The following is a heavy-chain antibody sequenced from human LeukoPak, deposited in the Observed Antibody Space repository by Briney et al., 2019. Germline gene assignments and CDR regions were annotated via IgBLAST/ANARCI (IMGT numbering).Heavy chain of an antibody. CDR1: GGSFSGYY. J-gene: IGHJ4*02. Sequence: SGTLSLTCAVYGGSFSGYYWSWIRQPPGKGLEWIGEINHSGSTNYNPSLKSRVTISVDTSKNQFSLKLSSVTAADTAVYYCARVGQWLVSADYWGQGTLVTVSS. V-gene: IGHV4-34*01. CDR2: INHSGST. CDR3: ARVGQWLVSADY. D-gene: IGHD6-19*01.